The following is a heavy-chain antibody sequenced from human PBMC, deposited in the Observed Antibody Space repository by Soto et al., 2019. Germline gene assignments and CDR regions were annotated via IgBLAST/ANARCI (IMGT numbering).Heavy chain of an antibody. V-gene: IGHV3-48*01. Sequence: HPGGSLRRSCAASGFTCSSYSMNWVRQAPGKGLEWVSYISSSSSTIYYADSVKGRFTISRDNAKNSLYLQMNSLRAEDTAVYYCARAVSYYDILPRFDPWGQGTLVTVSS. J-gene: IGHJ5*02. CDR2: ISSSSSTI. D-gene: IGHD3-9*01. CDR1: GFTCSSYS. CDR3: ARAVSYYDILPRFDP.